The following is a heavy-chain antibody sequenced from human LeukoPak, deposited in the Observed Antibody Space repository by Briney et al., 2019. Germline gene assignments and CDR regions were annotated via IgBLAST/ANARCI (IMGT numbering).Heavy chain of an antibody. CDR3: ARDRGAVAATWFDY. Sequence: GGSLRLSCAASGFTFSSYWMSWVRQAPGKGLEWVANIKQDGSEEVYVDSVKGRFTISRDNAKNSLFLQMNTLRAEDTAVYYCARDRGAVAATWFDYWGQGTLVTVSS. J-gene: IGHJ4*02. CDR1: GFTFSSYW. D-gene: IGHD6-19*01. V-gene: IGHV3-7*05. CDR2: IKQDGSEE.